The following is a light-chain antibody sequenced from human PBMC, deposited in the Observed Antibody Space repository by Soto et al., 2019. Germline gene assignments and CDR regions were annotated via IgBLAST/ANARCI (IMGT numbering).Light chain of an antibody. V-gene: IGKV1-27*01. CDR1: QGISNY. CDR2: AAS. CDR3: QKYNRAPPT. J-gene: IGKJ3*01. Sequence: DIQMTQSPSSLSASVGDRVTITCRASQGISNYVAWYQQTPGKVPKLLIHAASTLQSGVPSRFSGSRSETDFTLTISSLQPEDVATYYCQKYNRAPPTFGPGTKVHIK.